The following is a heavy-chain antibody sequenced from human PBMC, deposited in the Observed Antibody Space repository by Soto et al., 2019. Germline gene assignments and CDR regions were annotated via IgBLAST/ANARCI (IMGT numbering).Heavy chain of an antibody. CDR2: ISGGDGSP. J-gene: IGHJ4*02. Sequence: GGSLRLSCVASGFTFSSYAMTWVRQAPGKGLEWVGAISGGDGSPYNPDSVKGRFTISRDNSKDTLYLHMNSLRADDTAAYYCAKWHTYKYDSLAFSGFDCWGQGTQVTVSS. V-gene: IGHV3-23*01. CDR3: AKWHTYKYDSLAFSGFDC. D-gene: IGHD3-22*01. CDR1: GFTFSSYA.